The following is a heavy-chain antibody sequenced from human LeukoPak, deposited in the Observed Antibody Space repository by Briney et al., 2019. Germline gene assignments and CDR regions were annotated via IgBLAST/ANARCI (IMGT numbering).Heavy chain of an antibody. V-gene: IGHV5-51*01. CDR2: IYPGDSDT. CDR3: ARPGALGYCTNGVCANYFDY. CDR1: GYSFTSCW. J-gene: IGHJ4*02. Sequence: GESLQISFKGSGYSFTSCWIGWVRPMPGKGLEGMGIIYPGDSDTRYSPSFRGQVTISADKSISTAYLQWSTLKASDTAMYYCARPGALGYCTNGVCANYFDYWGQGTLVTVSS. D-gene: IGHD2-8*01.